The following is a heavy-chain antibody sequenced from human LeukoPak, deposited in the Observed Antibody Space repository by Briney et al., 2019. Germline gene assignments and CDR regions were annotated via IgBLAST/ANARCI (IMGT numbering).Heavy chain of an antibody. J-gene: IGHJ5*02. V-gene: IGHV1-46*01. CDR3: ARDNSLQDMAWWFDP. Sequence: ASVKVSCKSSGYTFTRHYLHWVRQAPGQGLEWVGLINPTGTSSWSPQKFQGRVTLTRDMSTSTDYMELSSLRSEDTAVYYCARDNSLQDMAWWFDPWGQGTLVIVSS. CDR1: GYTFTRHY. D-gene: IGHD5-24*01. CDR2: INPTGTSS.